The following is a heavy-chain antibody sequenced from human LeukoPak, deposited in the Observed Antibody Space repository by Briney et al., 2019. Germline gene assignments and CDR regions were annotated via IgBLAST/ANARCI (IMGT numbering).Heavy chain of an antibody. CDR3: ASGAYYMDV. CDR2: IYYSGST. D-gene: IGHD4/OR15-4a*01. V-gene: IGHV4-59*01. J-gene: IGHJ6*03. CDR1: GGSISNYY. Sequence: SETLSLTCTVSGGSISNYYWSWIRQPPGKGLEWIGYIYYSGSTNYNPSLKSRVTISVDTSKNQCSLKLTSVTAADTAVYYCASGAYYMDVWGKGPRSPSP.